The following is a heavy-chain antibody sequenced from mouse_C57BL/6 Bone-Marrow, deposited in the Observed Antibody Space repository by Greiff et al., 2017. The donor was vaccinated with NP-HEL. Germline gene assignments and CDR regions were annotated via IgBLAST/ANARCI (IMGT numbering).Heavy chain of an antibody. CDR3: ARDDYHYDWAMDY. CDR1: GYTFTSYW. V-gene: IGHV1-7*01. Sequence: QVLLKQSGAELAKPGASVKLSCKASGYTFTSYWMHWVKQRPGQGLEWIGYINPSSGYTKYNQKFKDQATLTADKSSSTADKQLSSLTNEESAVYYDARDDYHYDWAMDYWGQGTTVTVSS. D-gene: IGHD2-4*01. J-gene: IGHJ4*01. CDR2: INPSSGYT.